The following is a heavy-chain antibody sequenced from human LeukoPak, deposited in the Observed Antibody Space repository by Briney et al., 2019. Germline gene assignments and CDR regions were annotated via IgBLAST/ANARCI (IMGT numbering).Heavy chain of an antibody. CDR3: ARGGRKRFDP. J-gene: IGHJ5*02. CDR2: ITGSSTYT. Sequence: PGGSLILSCAASGFTFSDYHMSWIRQAPGKGLEWISYITGSSTYTNYADSVKGRFTISRDNAKNSLYLQMNSLRAEDTALYFCARGGRKRFDPWGQGTLVTVSS. CDR1: GFTFSDYH. V-gene: IGHV3-11*05.